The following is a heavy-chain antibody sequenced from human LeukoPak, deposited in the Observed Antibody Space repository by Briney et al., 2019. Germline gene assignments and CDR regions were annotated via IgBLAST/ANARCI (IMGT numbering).Heavy chain of an antibody. V-gene: IGHV4-59*01. CDR1: GGSISSYY. CDR2: IYYSGST. D-gene: IGHD5-12*01. J-gene: IGHJ5*02. Sequence: SETLSLTCTVSGGSISSYYWSWIRQPPGKGLEWIGYIYYSGSTNYNPSLKSRVTISVDTSKNQFSLKLSSVTAADTAVYYCAREKDIVATWFDPWGQGTLVTVSS. CDR3: AREKDIVATWFDP.